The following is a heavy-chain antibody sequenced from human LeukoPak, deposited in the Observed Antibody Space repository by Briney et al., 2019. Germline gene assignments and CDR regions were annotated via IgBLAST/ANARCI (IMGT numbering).Heavy chain of an antibody. CDR1: GFTFSSYW. CDR2: INYDGGST. V-gene: IGHV3-74*01. CDR3: AGSRSANWFDP. D-gene: IGHD6-13*01. Sequence: GGSLRLSCAASGFTFSSYWMHWVRQAPGKGLVWVSRINYDGGSTNNADSVTGRFTISGDNAKNTLYLQMNSLRAEDTAVYYCAGSRSANWFDPWGQGTLVTVSS. J-gene: IGHJ5*02.